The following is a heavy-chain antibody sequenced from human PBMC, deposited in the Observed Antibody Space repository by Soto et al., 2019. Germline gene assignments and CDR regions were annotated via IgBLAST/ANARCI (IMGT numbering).Heavy chain of an antibody. CDR1: GGSFSGYY. CDR2: INHSGST. J-gene: IGHJ4*02. Sequence: QVQLQQWGAGLLKPSETLSLTCAVYGGSFSGYYWSWIRQPPGKGLEWIGEINHSGSTNYNPSLKSRVTISVDTSKNQFSLKLSSVTAADTAVYYCVSGSSGWYVFDYWGQGTLVTVSS. D-gene: IGHD6-19*01. CDR3: VSGSSGWYVFDY. V-gene: IGHV4-34*01.